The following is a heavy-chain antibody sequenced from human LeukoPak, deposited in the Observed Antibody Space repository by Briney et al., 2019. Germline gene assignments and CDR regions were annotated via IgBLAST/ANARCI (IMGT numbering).Heavy chain of an antibody. Sequence: SETLSLTCTVSGGSISSYYWSWIQQPPGKGLGWIGFIFYSGTTNYNPSLKSRVTISVDTSKNQFSLKLSSVTAADTAVYYCARGGWNKFDYWGQGTLVTVSS. V-gene: IGHV4-59*01. D-gene: IGHD3-22*01. CDR3: ARGGWNKFDY. J-gene: IGHJ4*02. CDR1: GGSISSYY. CDR2: IFYSGTT.